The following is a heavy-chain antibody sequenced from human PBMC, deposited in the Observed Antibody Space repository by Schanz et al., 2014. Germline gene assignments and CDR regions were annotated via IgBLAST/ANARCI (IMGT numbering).Heavy chain of an antibody. CDR1: GFSFGNYG. CDR3: AITLFPGGTQTFGN. Sequence: EVQLVESGGGLVQPGGSLRLSCEASGFSFGNYGMSWVRQAPGKGLEWVSGFDAHDGRAYYADSAKGRFTISRVNSKSTLYVEMNSLRVEDTTVYYCAITLFPGGTQTFGNWGRGTLVTVSS. J-gene: IGHJ4*02. V-gene: IGHV3-23*04. CDR2: FDAHDGRA. D-gene: IGHD2-8*02.